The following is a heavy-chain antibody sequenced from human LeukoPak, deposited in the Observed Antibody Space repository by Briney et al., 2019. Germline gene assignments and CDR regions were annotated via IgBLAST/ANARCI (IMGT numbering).Heavy chain of an antibody. Sequence: ASVKVSCKASGSTFTIYGISWVRQAPGQGLEWMGWISAYNGNTNYAQELQGRVTMTTDTSTSTAYMGLRSLRSDDTAVYYCARDTVGAHRLFDYWGQGTLVTVSS. CDR3: ARDTVGAHRLFDY. CDR1: GSTFTIYG. CDR2: ISAYNGNT. D-gene: IGHD1-26*01. J-gene: IGHJ4*02. V-gene: IGHV1-18*01.